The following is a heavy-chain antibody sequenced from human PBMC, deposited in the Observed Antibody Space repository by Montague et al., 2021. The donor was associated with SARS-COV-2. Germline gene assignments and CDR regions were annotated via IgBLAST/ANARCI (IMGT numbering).Heavy chain of an antibody. CDR3: ARESSIDEKGMGLDY. D-gene: IGHD5-24*01. Sequence: SLRLSCAASGFTFSSYGMHLFRQAPGKGLEWATLISYDGSNKYYADSVKGRFTISRDNSKNTLYLQMSSLRAEDTAVYYCARESSIDEKGMGLDYWGQGTLVTVSS. CDR1: GFTFSSYG. J-gene: IGHJ4*02. CDR2: ISYDGSNK. V-gene: IGHV3-30-3*01.